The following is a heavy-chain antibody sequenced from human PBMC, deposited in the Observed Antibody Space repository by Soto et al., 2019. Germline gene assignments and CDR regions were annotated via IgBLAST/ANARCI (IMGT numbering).Heavy chain of an antibody. CDR3: VRTRRLYLNDDYGDYGASMEDS. D-gene: IGHD4-17*01. J-gene: IGHJ4*02. Sequence: QVQLVQSGAEVKKPGASVKVSCEASGYTFNMFGITWVRQAPGQGLEWLGWISVYTGNTDYAPKLQDRVTLTTDTYTKTAYMEVRSLRSDDTAVYYCVRTRRLYLNDDYGDYGASMEDSWGQGTLVTVSS. CDR2: ISVYTGNT. CDR1: GYTFNMFG. V-gene: IGHV1-18*01.